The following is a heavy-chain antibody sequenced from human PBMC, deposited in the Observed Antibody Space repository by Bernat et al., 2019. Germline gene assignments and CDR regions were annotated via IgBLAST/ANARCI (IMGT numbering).Heavy chain of an antibody. J-gene: IGHJ6*02. CDR3: ARDGGGRGYDYDYYYGMDV. Sequence: QVQLQESGPGLVKPSQTLSLTCTVSGGSISSGGYYWSWIRQHPGKGLEWIGYINYSGSTYYNPSLKSRVTISVDTSKNQFSLKLSSLTAADTAVYYCARDGGGRGYDYDYYYGMDVWGQGTTVTVSS. D-gene: IGHD5-12*01. V-gene: IGHV4-31*03. CDR1: GGSISSGGYY. CDR2: INYSGST.